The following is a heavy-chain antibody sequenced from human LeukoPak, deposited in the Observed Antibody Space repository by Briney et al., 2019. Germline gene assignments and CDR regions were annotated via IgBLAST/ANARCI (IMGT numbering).Heavy chain of an antibody. CDR2: ISWYGGYI. D-gene: IGHD3-22*01. CDR3: ARGYYDSSGKGGYFLDY. J-gene: IGHJ4*02. CDR1: GFTFYDYG. Sequence: GESLRLSCAASGFTFYDYGMSWGRQAPGKGLEWVSGISWYGGYIGYVDSVKGRFTISRDNAKNSLYLQMNSLRAEDTALYYCARGYYDSSGKGGYFLDYWGQGTLVTVSS. V-gene: IGHV3-20*04.